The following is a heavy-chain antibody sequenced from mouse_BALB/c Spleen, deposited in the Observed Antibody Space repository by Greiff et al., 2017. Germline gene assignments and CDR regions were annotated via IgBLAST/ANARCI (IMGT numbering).Heavy chain of an antibody. V-gene: IGHV5-17*02. CDR3: ARDVLLYYFDY. CDR2: ISSGSSTI. Sequence: EVHLVESGGGLVQPGGSRKLSCAASGFTFSSFGMHWVRQAPEKGLEWVAYISSGSSTIYYADTVKGRFTISRDNPKNTLFLQMTSLRSEDTAMYYCARDVLLYYFDYWGQGTTLTVSS. CDR1: GFTFSSFG. J-gene: IGHJ2*01. D-gene: IGHD1-1*01.